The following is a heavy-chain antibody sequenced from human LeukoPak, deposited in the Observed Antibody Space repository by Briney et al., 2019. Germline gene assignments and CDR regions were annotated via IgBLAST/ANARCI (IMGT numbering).Heavy chain of an antibody. Sequence: SETLSLTCTVSGYSISSGYYWGWIRQPPGKGLEWIGSIYHSGSTYYNPSLKSRVTISVDTSKNQFSLKLSSVTAADTAVYYCASDRIEVDAFDIWGQGTMVTVSS. CDR3: ASDRIEVDAFDI. CDR2: IYHSGST. D-gene: IGHD2-15*01. J-gene: IGHJ3*02. V-gene: IGHV4-38-2*02. CDR1: GYSISSGYY.